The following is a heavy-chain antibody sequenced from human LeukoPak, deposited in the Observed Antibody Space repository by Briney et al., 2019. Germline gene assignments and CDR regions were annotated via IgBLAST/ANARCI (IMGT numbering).Heavy chain of an antibody. J-gene: IGHJ4*02. CDR3: ARDQIERYCSGGSCTRGYFDY. Sequence: PGRSLRLSCAASGFTFSSYAMHWVRQAPGKGLEWVAVISYDGSNKYYADSVKGRFTISRDNSKNTLYLQMNSLRAEDTAVYYCARDQIERYCSGGSCTRGYFDYWGQGTLVTVSS. V-gene: IGHV3-30-3*01. CDR1: GFTFSSYA. D-gene: IGHD2-15*01. CDR2: ISYDGSNK.